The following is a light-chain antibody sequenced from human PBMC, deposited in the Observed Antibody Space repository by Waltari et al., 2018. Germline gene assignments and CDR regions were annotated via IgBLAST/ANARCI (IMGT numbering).Light chain of an antibody. CDR3: QQYGRSWNT. Sequence: EIVLTQSPVTLSLSPGERATLSCRASHSVSSNYLAWYQQRPGQAPRLLIHGSSSRATGIPDRFSGSGSGTDFTLTISRLEPEDFAVYYCQQYGRSWNTFGQGTKLEIK. V-gene: IGKV3-20*01. CDR2: GSS. J-gene: IGKJ2*01. CDR1: HSVSSNY.